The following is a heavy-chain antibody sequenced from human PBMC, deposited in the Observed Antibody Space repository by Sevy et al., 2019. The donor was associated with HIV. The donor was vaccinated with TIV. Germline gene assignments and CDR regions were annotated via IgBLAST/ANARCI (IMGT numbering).Heavy chain of an antibody. J-gene: IGHJ6*02. V-gene: IGHV1-8*01. D-gene: IGHD2-2*01. Sequence: ALVKVSCKASGYTFTSYHINWVRQATGQGLEWMGWMNPNSGNTGYAQKFQGRVTMTRNTSISTAYMELSSLRSEDTAVYYCARFLSTSYYYYSAMDVWGQGTTVTVSS. CDR2: MNPNSGNT. CDR1: GYTFTSYH. CDR3: ARFLSTSYYYYSAMDV.